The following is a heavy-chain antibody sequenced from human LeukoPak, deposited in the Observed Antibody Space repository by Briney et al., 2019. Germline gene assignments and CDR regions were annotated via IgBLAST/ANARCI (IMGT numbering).Heavy chain of an antibody. Sequence: GGSLRLSCAASGFTFNNYAMNWVRQAPGKGLGWVSSISGGGETTYYADSAKGRFTISRDNSQNTLYLQMNSLRAEDTAVYYCARDYADYVGYFFFDYWGQGTLVTVSP. CDR1: GFTFNNYA. CDR2: ISGGGETT. V-gene: IGHV3-23*01. CDR3: ARDYADYVGYFFFDY. J-gene: IGHJ4*02. D-gene: IGHD4-17*01.